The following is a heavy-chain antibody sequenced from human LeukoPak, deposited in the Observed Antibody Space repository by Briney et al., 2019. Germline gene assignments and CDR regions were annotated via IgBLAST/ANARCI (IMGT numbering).Heavy chain of an antibody. J-gene: IGHJ4*02. CDR1: GFIFSSYE. CDR3: ARGGLSVAYFDY. CDR2: ISSSGSTI. V-gene: IGHV3-48*03. Sequence: GGSLRLSCAASGFIFSSYEMNCVRQAPGKGLEWVSYISSSGSTIYYADSVKGRFTISRDNAKNSLYLQMNSLRAEDTAVYYCARGGLSVAYFDYWGQGTLVTVSS. D-gene: IGHD2-21*01.